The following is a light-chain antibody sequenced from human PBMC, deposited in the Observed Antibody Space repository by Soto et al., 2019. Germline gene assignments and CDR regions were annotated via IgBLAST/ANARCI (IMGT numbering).Light chain of an antibody. Sequence: EIVLTQSPATLSLSPGERATLSCRASQSVGSSLAWYQQKRGQAPRLLIYVASNRATGIPARFSGSGSGTDFTLTISSLEPEDFAGYYCQQGSNWPRTFGQGTTVEIK. V-gene: IGKV3-11*01. J-gene: IGKJ1*01. CDR1: QSVGSS. CDR3: QQGSNWPRT. CDR2: VAS.